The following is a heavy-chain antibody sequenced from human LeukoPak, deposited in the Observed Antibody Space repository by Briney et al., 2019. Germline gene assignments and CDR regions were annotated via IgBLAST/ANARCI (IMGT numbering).Heavy chain of an antibody. V-gene: IGHV4-39*01. J-gene: IGHJ5*02. CDR3: ARHRWTAYNWFDP. CDR2: IYYSGST. CDR1: GGSISSSSYY. D-gene: IGHD4-23*01. Sequence: PSETLSLTCTVSGGSISSSSYYWGWIRQPPGKGLEWIGSIYYSGSTYYNPSLKSRVTISVDTSKNQFSLKLSSVTAADTAVYYCARHRWTAYNWFDPWGQGTLVTVSS.